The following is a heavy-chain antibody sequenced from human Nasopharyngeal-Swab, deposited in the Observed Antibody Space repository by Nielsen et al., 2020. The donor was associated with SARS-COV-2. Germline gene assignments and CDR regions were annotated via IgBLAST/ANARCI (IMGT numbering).Heavy chain of an antibody. CDR2: IYYTGST. J-gene: IGHJ3*02. CDR3: ARACYYDSSSYYWGYTFHI. Sequence: SETLSLTCTVSSGSISSSSYYWGWIRQPPGKGLEWIGSIYYTGSTYYNPSLKSRVTISVDTSKNQFSLKLRSVTAADTAVYYCARACYYDSSSYYWGYTFHIWGQGTMVTVSS. D-gene: IGHD3-22*01. V-gene: IGHV4-39*01. CDR1: SGSISSSSYY.